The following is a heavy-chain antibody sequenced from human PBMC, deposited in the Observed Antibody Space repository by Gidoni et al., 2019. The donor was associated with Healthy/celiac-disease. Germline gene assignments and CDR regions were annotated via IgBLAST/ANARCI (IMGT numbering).Heavy chain of an antibody. J-gene: IGHJ3*02. CDR3: AREPYCTNGVCYLDAFDI. V-gene: IGHV3-72*01. D-gene: IGHD2-8*01. CDR2: TRNKANSYTT. CDR1: GFTFSDHY. Sequence: EVQLVESGGGLVQPGGSLRLSCAASGFTFSDHYMDWVRQAPGKGLEWVGRTRNKANSYTTEYAASVKGRFTISRDDSKNSLYLQMNSLKTEDTAVYYCAREPYCTNGVCYLDAFDIWGQGTMVTVSS.